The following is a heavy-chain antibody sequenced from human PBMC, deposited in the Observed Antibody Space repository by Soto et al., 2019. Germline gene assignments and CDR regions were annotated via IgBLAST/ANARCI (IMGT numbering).Heavy chain of an antibody. CDR1: GFTFSSYA. J-gene: IGHJ4*02. CDR3: AKDLVLYSSSSPHYFDY. V-gene: IGHV3-23*01. D-gene: IGHD6-6*01. CDR2: ISGSGGST. Sequence: GGSLRLSCAASGFTFSSYAMSWVRQAPGKGLECTSVISGSGGSTYYADSVKGRFTISRDNSKNTLYLQMNSLRAEDSATYYCAKDLVLYSSSSPHYFDYWGQGSLVTVSS.